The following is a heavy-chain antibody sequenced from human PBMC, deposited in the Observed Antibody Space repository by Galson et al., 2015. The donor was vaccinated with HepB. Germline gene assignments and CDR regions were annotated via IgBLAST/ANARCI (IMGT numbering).Heavy chain of an antibody. CDR2: ISYDGSNK. V-gene: IGHV3-30*04. CDR3: ARPGDYYGSGSSLGQAAFDI. CDR1: GFTFSSYA. D-gene: IGHD3-10*01. Sequence: SLRLSCAASGFTFSSYAMHWVRQAPGKGLEWVAVISYDGSNKYYADSVKGRFTISRDNSKNTLYLQMNSLRAEDTAVYYCARPGDYYGSGSSLGQAAFDIWGQGTMVTVSS. J-gene: IGHJ3*02.